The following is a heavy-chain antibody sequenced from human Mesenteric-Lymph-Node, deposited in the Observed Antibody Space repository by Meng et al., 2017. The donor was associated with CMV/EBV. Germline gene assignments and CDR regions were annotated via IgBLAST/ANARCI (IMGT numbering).Heavy chain of an antibody. CDR3: AKEFGRGSFDS. J-gene: IGHJ4*02. V-gene: IGHV3-33*06. CDR2: IWYDGNNE. D-gene: IGHD3-16*01. Sequence: GESLKISCAASGFTFSSYGMHWVRQAPGKGLEWVAAIWYDGNNEYFADSVKGRFTISRDNSKNTLYLQMNSLRAEDTAVYYCAKEFGRGSFDSWGQGTLVTVSS. CDR1: GFTFSSYG.